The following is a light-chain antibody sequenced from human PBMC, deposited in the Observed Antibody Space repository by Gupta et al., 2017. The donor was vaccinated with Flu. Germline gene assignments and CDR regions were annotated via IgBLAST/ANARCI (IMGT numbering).Light chain of an antibody. Sequence: QSALTQHASVSGSPGQSITISCTGPISDIGGYYYVSWFQQHPGKAPKIILFDVTNRPSGVSSRFSGSKAGNTDSLTISGLQAEDEAMYFCASYRSDSTVIFGGGTKLTVL. CDR3: ASYRSDSTVI. J-gene: IGLJ2*01. CDR1: ISDIGGYYY. V-gene: IGLV2-14*03. CDR2: DVT.